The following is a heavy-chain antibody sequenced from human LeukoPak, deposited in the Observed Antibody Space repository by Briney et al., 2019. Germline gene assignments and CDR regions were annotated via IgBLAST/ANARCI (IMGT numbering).Heavy chain of an antibody. CDR2: IYHSGST. CDR1: GYSISSGYY. CDR3: ARERKILLEWLFPSGSWFDP. D-gene: IGHD3-3*01. V-gene: IGHV4-38-2*02. J-gene: IGHJ5*02. Sequence: SETLSLXCTVSGYSISSGYYWGWIRQPPGKGLEWIGSIYHSGSTYYNPSPKSRVTISVDTSKNQFSLKLSSVTAADTAVYYCARERKILLEWLFPSGSWFDPWGQGTLVTVSS.